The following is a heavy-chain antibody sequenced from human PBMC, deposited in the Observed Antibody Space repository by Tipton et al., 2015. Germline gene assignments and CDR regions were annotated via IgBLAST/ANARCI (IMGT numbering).Heavy chain of an antibody. CDR1: GVSISSYY. D-gene: IGHD4-17*01. CDR2: FFTSRST. Sequence: GLVKPSETLSLTCTVSGVSISSYYWSWIRQPAGKGLEWIGRFFTSRSTNYNPSLKSRITMSVDTSKNQFSLKLGSVTAADTAVYFCAREGMIFDDYEGTFDYWGQGTLVTVSS. J-gene: IGHJ4*02. CDR3: AREGMIFDDYEGTFDY. V-gene: IGHV4-4*07.